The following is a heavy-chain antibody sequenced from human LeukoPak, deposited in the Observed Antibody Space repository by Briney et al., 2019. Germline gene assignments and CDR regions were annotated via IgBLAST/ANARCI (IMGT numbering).Heavy chain of an antibody. CDR2: ISYDGSNK. J-gene: IGHJ3*02. CDR3: ARDRAVALDWAFDI. Sequence: GRSLRLSCAASGFTFSSYAMHWVRQAPGKGLEWVAVISYDGSNKYYADSVEGRFTISRDNSKNTLYLQMNSLRAEDTAVYYCARDRAVALDWAFDIWGQGTMVTVSS. V-gene: IGHV3-30-3*01. CDR1: GFTFSSYA. D-gene: IGHD6-19*01.